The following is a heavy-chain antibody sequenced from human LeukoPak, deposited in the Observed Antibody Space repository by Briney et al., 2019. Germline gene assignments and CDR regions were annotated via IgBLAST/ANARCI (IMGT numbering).Heavy chain of an antibody. CDR3: AKDVPAAYFDY. CDR2: VRYDESTK. Sequence: GGSLRLSCAASGFTFSSYAMHRVRQAPGKGLEWVAFVRYDESTKFYADSVKGRFTISRDNSKTTLYLQMNSLRAEDTAVYYCAKDVPAAYFDYWGQGTLVTVSS. V-gene: IGHV3-30*02. CDR1: GFTFSSYA. J-gene: IGHJ4*02. D-gene: IGHD2-2*01.